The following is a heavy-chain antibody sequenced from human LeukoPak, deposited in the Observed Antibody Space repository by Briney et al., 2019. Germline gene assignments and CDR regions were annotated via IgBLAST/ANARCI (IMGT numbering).Heavy chain of an antibody. CDR2: INPNSGGT. CDR3: ARADEIRGYSYGP. D-gene: IGHD5-18*01. V-gene: IGHV1-2*02. CDR1: GYTFTGYY. Sequence: ASVTVSCKASGYTFTGYYMHWVRQAPGQGLEWMGWINPNSGGTNYAQKFQGRVTMTRDTSISTAYMELSRLRSDDTAVYYCARADEIRGYSYGPWGQGTLVTVSS. J-gene: IGHJ5*02.